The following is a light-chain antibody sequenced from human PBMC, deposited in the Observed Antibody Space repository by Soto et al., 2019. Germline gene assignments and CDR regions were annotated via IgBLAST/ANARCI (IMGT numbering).Light chain of an antibody. CDR1: QGVSSF. Sequence: DIQLTQSPSFLSESIGDRVTITCRASQGVSSFLAWYQKKPGKAPELLIYAASTLQSGVPSRFSGSGSGTEFTLTISSLQPEDFATYYCQQADTFPITFGQGTRLEI. V-gene: IGKV1-9*01. CDR2: AAS. J-gene: IGKJ5*01. CDR3: QQADTFPIT.